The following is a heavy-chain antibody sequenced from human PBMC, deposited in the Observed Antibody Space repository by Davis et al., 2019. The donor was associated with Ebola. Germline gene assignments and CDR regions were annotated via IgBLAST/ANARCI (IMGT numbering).Heavy chain of an antibody. D-gene: IGHD2-15*01. V-gene: IGHV1-18*01. CDR1: GYTFTSYG. CDR2: ISAYNGNT. Sequence: ASVKVSCKASGYTFTSYGISWVRQAPGQGLEWMGWISAYNGNTNYAQKLQGRVTMTTDTSTSKAYMGLRSLRSDETAVYYCARGGGDIVVVALGYWGQGTLVTVSS. CDR3: ARGGGDIVVVALGY. J-gene: IGHJ4*02.